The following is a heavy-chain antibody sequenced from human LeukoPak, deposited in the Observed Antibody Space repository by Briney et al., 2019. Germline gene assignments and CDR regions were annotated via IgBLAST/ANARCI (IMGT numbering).Heavy chain of an antibody. CDR1: GFTFSSSG. J-gene: IGHJ4*02. CDR3: AKDTPSPNSGFYHY. V-gene: IGHV3-30*18. Sequence: PGRSLRLPCAASGFTFSSSGIHWVRRAPGKGLEWVSTVSQDGSNMYYGASVKGRFIISRDNSRTTVYLQMNSLRAEDTAMYFCAKDTPSPNSGFYHYWGQGTPVTVPS. D-gene: IGHD1-26*01. CDR2: VSQDGSNM.